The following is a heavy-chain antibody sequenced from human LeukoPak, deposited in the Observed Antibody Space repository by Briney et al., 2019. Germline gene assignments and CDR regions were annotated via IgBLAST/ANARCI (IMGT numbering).Heavy chain of an antibody. D-gene: IGHD5-12*01. V-gene: IGHV1-24*01. CDR2: FDPEDEEI. CDR3: ATDRSGYDLGYYGLDV. Sequence: ASVKVSCKVSGNPLSEVSLHWVRQAPGKGLEWMGGFDPEDEEIIYAPKFQARVNLTADESTNTVFMRLTSLRSDDTAVYYCATDRSGYDLGYYGLDVWGRGTTVTVS. J-gene: IGHJ6*02. CDR1: GNPLSEVS.